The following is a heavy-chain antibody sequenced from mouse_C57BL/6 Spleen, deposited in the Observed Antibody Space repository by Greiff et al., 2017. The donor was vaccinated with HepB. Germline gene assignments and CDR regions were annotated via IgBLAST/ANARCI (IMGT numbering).Heavy chain of an antibody. CDR2: IYPSDSET. D-gene: IGHD2-4*01. J-gene: IGHJ3*01. CDR1: GYTFTSYW. V-gene: IGHV1-61*01. Sequence: QVQLQQPGAELVRPGSSVKLSCKASGYTFTSYWMDWVKQRPGQGLEWIGNIYPSDSETHYNQKFKDKATLTVDKSSSTAYMQLSSLTSEDSAVYYCARGGYDYSFADWGQGTLVAVSA. CDR3: ARGGYDYSFAD.